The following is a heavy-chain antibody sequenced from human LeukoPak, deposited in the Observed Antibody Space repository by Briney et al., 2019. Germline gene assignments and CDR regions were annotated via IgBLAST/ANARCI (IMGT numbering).Heavy chain of an antibody. CDR1: GYNFSNYW. J-gene: IGHJ4*02. Sequence: GESLKISCKGSGYNFSNYWIGWVRQMPGKGLECMGIINPVDSETRYSPSFQGQVTISVDKSITTASLQWSSLRASDTAMYYCARQGSSTTSWQTIDYWGQGTLVSVSS. CDR3: ARQGSSTTSWQTIDY. D-gene: IGHD2-2*01. CDR2: INPVDSET. V-gene: IGHV5-51*01.